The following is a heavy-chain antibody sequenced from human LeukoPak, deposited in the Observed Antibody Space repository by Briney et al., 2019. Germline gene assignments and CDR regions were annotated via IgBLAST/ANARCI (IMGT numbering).Heavy chain of an antibody. Sequence: GGSLRLSCAASGFTFSSYSMNWVRQAPGKGLEWVSYISSSSSTIYYAAPVKGRFTISRDDSRNTLYLQMNSLKTEDTAVYYCSTGGGTNDYWGQGTLVTVSS. J-gene: IGHJ4*02. CDR2: ISSSSSTI. CDR3: STGGGTNDY. D-gene: IGHD1-1*01. CDR1: GFTFSSYS. V-gene: IGHV3-48*04.